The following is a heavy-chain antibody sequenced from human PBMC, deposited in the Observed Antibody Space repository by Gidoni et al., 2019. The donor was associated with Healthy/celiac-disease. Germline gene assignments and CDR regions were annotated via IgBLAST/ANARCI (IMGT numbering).Heavy chain of an antibody. J-gene: IGHJ4*02. Sequence: QLQLQESGPGLAKPSETLSLTCTVSGGSISSSSYYLGWIRQPPGKGLEWIGSIYYSGSTYYNPSLKSRVTISVDTSKNQFSLKLSSVTAADTAVYYCARPRNDFWSGYYTGFDYWGQGTLVTVSS. CDR1: GGSISSSSYY. CDR3: ARPRNDFWSGYYTGFDY. D-gene: IGHD3-3*01. CDR2: IYYSGST. V-gene: IGHV4-39*01.